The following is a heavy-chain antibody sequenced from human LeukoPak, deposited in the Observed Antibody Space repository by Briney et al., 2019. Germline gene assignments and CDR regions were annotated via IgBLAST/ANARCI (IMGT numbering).Heavy chain of an antibody. CDR3: ARGGGLRHFDWLFWS. Sequence: ASVKVSCKASGYTFTGYYMHWVRQAPGQGLEWMGWINPNSGGTNYAQKFQGRVTMTRDTSISTAYMELSRLRSDDTAVYYCARGGGLRHFDWLFWSWGQGTLVTVSS. D-gene: IGHD3-9*01. V-gene: IGHV1-2*02. J-gene: IGHJ4*02. CDR2: INPNSGGT. CDR1: GYTFTGYY.